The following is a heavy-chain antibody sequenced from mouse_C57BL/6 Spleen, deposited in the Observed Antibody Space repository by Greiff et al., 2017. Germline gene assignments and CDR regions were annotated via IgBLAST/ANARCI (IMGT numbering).Heavy chain of an antibody. Sequence: VQLQQPGAELVRPGSSVKLSCKASGYTFTSYWMHWVKQRPIQGLEWIGNIDPSDSVTNYNQKFKDKATLTVDKSSSTAYMQLSSLTSEASAVYYCARRGFPFCYRGHGTTLTVSS. V-gene: IGHV1-52*01. CDR2: IDPSDSVT. CDR3: ARRGFPFCY. CDR1: GYTFTSYW. J-gene: IGHJ2*01.